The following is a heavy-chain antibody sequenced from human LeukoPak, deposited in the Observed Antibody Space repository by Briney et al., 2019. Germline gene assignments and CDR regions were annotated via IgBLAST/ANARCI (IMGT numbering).Heavy chain of an antibody. J-gene: IGHJ3*01. Sequence: ASVKVSFKSSGYSFTIYTMHWVRHAPGQRLEWMGWFNAGNGNRKYSQKFQGRVSITMYTSASTAYMELSRLRSEDPDVYYCARERSPIVGGTRGGNDAFDLWGQGTMVPVSS. CDR2: FNAGNGNR. V-gene: IGHV1-3*01. D-gene: IGHD1-26*01. CDR1: GYSFTIYT. CDR3: ARERSPIVGGTRGGNDAFDL.